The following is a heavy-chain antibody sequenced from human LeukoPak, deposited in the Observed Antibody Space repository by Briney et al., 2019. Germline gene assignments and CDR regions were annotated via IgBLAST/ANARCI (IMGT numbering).Heavy chain of an antibody. Sequence: SETLSLTCTVSGGSISSGDYYWSWIRQPPGKGLEWIGYIYYSGSTYYNPSLKSRVTISVDTSKNQFSLKLSSVTAADRAVYYCARATNVPAFDIWGQGTMVTVSS. D-gene: IGHD2-8*01. CDR1: GGSISSGDYY. V-gene: IGHV4-30-4*08. CDR3: ARATNVPAFDI. CDR2: IYYSGST. J-gene: IGHJ3*02.